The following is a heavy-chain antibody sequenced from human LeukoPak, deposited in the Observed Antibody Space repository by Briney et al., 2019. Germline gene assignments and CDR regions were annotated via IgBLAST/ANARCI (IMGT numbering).Heavy chain of an antibody. CDR3: ARDREGYYYYGMDA. V-gene: IGHV4-59*01. J-gene: IGHJ6*02. Sequence: SETLSLTCTVSGGSISSYYWSWIRQPPGRGLEWIGYIYYSGSTNYNPSLKSRVTISVDTSKNQFSLKLSSVTAADTAVYYCARDREGYYYYGMDAWGQGTTVTVSS. CDR1: GGSISSYY. D-gene: IGHD1-26*01. CDR2: IYYSGST.